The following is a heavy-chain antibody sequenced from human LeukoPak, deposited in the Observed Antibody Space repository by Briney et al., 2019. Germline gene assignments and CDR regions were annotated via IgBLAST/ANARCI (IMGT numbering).Heavy chain of an antibody. Sequence: GGSLGLSCAASGFTFSIYAMSWVRQAPGKGLEWVSGISGSGGSTYYADSVKGRFTISRDNSKNTLFLQMNSLRAEDTAVYYCAKDRGYYDNSGYYSDFGYWGQGTLVTVSS. CDR2: ISGSGGST. V-gene: IGHV3-23*01. D-gene: IGHD3-22*01. CDR1: GFTFSIYA. CDR3: AKDRGYYDNSGYYSDFGY. J-gene: IGHJ4*02.